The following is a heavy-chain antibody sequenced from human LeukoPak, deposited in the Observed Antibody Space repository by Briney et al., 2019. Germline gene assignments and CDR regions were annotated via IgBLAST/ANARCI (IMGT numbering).Heavy chain of an antibody. CDR1: GGSISSSSYY. Sequence: PSETLSLTCTVSGGSISSSSYYWGWIRQPPGKGLEWIGSIYYSGSTYYNPSLKSRVTISVDTSKNQFSLKLSSVTAADTAVYYCARSDSTVTTFDYWGQGTLVTVSS. V-gene: IGHV4-39*07. CDR3: ARSDSTVTTFDY. CDR2: IYYSGST. J-gene: IGHJ4*02. D-gene: IGHD4-17*01.